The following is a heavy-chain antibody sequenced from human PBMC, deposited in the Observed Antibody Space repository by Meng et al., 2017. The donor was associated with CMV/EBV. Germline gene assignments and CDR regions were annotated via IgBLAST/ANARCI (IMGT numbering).Heavy chain of an antibody. CDR3: ARGGYGSGVPYGMDV. CDR1: GYTFTSYD. D-gene: IGHD3-10*01. J-gene: IGHJ6*02. CDR2: MNPNSGNT. V-gene: IGHV1-8*03. Sequence: ASVKVSCKASGYTFTSYDINWVRQATGQGLEWMGWMNPNSGNTGYAQKFQGRVTITRNTSISTAYMELSSLRSEDTAVYYCARGGYGSGVPYGMDVWGPGTTVTVSS.